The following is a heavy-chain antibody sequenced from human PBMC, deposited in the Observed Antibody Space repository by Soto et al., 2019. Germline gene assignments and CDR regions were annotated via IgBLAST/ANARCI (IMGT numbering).Heavy chain of an antibody. V-gene: IGHV3-23*01. D-gene: IGHD3-22*01. J-gene: IGHJ4*02. CDR1: GFIFRNYA. CDR2: ISGSGVGT. CDR3: AKDVDTVGLSDGSGYFDL. Sequence: PGGSLRLSCEASGFIFRNYAMSWVRQAPGKGLEWVSSISGSGVGTYYADSVQGRFTISRDNSTNTLSLQLSSLRAEDTALYYCAKDVDTVGLSDGSGYFDLWGQGALVTVSS.